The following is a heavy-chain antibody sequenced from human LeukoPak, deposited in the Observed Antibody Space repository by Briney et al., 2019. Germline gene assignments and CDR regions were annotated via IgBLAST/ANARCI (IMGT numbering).Heavy chain of an antibody. CDR3: ARDGVAVAELLDY. CDR2: ISGYNDNT. D-gene: IGHD6-19*01. V-gene: IGHV1-18*01. CDR1: VYTFSTYG. Sequence: ASVKGSCKASVYTFSTYGISWVRQAPGQGLEWMGWISGYNDNTNSAQKFQGRVTMTTDTSTRTAYMELRSLRSDDTAVYYCARDGVAVAELLDYWGQGTLVTVSS. J-gene: IGHJ4*02.